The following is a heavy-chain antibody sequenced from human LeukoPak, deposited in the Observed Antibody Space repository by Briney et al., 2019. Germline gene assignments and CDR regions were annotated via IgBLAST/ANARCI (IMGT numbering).Heavy chain of an antibody. CDR3: RGWLGSFDV. V-gene: IGHV3-53*01. J-gene: IGHJ3*01. CDR2: SYSGGTT. D-gene: IGHD6-19*01. CDR1: GFTISNTE. Sequence: GGSLRLSCAVSGFTISNTEMSWVRQVPGNGPEWVLVSYSGGTTYYADSVKGRFTISRDISKNTVDLQMNSLRVDDTAVYHCRGWLGSFDVWGQGTMVTVSS.